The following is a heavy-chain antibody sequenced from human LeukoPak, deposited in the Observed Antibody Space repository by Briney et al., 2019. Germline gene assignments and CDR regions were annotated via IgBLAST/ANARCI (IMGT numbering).Heavy chain of an antibody. CDR2: IKQDESEK. Sequence: GGSLGLSCAASGFTFSDYWMSWVRQAPGKGLEWVANIKQDESEKYYVDSVKGRFTISRDNTKNSLYLQMNSLRAEDTAVYYCARDQGWELGGFDYWGQGTLVTVSS. CDR3: ARDQGWELGGFDY. V-gene: IGHV3-7*01. CDR1: GFTFSDYW. J-gene: IGHJ4*02. D-gene: IGHD1-26*01.